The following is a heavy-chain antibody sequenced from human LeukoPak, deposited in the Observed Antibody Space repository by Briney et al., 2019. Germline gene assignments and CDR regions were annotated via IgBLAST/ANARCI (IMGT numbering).Heavy chain of an antibody. CDR2: INHSGST. J-gene: IGHJ4*02. V-gene: IGHV4-34*01. Sequence: SETLSLTCAVYGGSFSGYYWSWIRQPPGKGLEWIGEINHSGSTNYNPSLKSRVTISVDTSKNQFSLKLSSVTAADTAVYYCAREAGGVLWFGESYYFDYWGQGTLVTVSS. CDR3: AREAGGVLWFGESYYFDY. CDR1: GGSFSGYY. D-gene: IGHD3-10*01.